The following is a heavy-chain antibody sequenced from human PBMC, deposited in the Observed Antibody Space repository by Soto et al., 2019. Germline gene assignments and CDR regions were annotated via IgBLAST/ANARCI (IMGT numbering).Heavy chain of an antibody. Sequence: EVQLVESGGGLVKPGGSLRLSCTASGFTFAGYSINWVRQAPGKGLEWVSSISGSSSDIYYADSVKGRFTIARDNAKNSLYLQMNSLRAEDTALYYCARDGHSYGGHYYYGMDVWGQGTTVTVSS. D-gene: IGHD3-10*01. CDR1: GFTFAGYS. V-gene: IGHV3-21*01. CDR2: ISGSSSDI. J-gene: IGHJ6*02. CDR3: ARDGHSYGGHYYYGMDV.